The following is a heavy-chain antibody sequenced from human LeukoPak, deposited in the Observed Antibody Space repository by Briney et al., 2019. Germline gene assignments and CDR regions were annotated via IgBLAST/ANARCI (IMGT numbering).Heavy chain of an antibody. Sequence: PSETLSLTCTVSGGSISSYYWSWIRQPPGKGLEWIGYIYYSGSTNYNPSLKSRVTISVDTSKNQLSLKLSSVTAADTAVYYCARSIAAAGTADYWGQGTLVTVSS. CDR2: IYYSGST. D-gene: IGHD6-13*01. CDR3: ARSIAAAGTADY. V-gene: IGHV4-59*01. J-gene: IGHJ4*02. CDR1: GGSISSYY.